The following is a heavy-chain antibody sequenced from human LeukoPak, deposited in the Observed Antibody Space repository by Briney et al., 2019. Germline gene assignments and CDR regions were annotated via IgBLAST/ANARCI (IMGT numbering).Heavy chain of an antibody. D-gene: IGHD3-10*01. CDR1: GFNFGDYG. CDR3: VRLSRGAMNYYMDV. J-gene: IGHJ6*03. CDR2: IRSKTYGGAA. V-gene: IGHV3-49*03. Sequence: GGSLRLSCTTSGFNFGDYGLSWFRHAPGKGLEWVSLIRSKTYGGAAEYATSVKGRLTISRDESENSLYLQLNSLKTEDTGVYYCVRLSRGAMNYYMDVWGKGTTVTISS.